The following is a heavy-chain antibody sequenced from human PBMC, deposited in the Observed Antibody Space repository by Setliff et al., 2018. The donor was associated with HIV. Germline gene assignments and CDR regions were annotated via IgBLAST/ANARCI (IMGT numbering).Heavy chain of an antibody. CDR1: GGSINNDVYF. CDR2: VYYSGNT. V-gene: IGHV4-31*03. D-gene: IGHD6-6*01. CDR3: ARSSCSSPYWFDY. J-gene: IGHJ4*02. Sequence: PSETLSLTCSVSGGSINNDVYFWSWIRQHPGKALEWLGYVYYSGNTNYNRSLRSRLTISVDTSKNQFSLTLTSMTAADTAVYYCARSSCSSPYWFDYWGQGALVTVSS.